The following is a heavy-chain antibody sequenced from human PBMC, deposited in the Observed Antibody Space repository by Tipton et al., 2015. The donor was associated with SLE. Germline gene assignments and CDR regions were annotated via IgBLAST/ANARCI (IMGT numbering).Heavy chain of an antibody. J-gene: IGHJ4*02. CDR3: ANGYSSSWYYFDY. Sequence: SLRLSCTASGFTFSSYAMSWVRQAPGKGLEWVSVIYSGGSTYYADSVKGRFTISRDNSKSTLYLQMNSLRAEDAAVYYCANGYSSSWYYFDYWCQGTLVTVSS. V-gene: IGHV3-23*03. CDR2: IYSGGST. CDR1: GFTFSSYA. D-gene: IGHD6-13*01.